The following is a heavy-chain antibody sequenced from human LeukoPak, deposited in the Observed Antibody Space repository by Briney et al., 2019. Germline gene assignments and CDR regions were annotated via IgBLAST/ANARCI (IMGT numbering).Heavy chain of an antibody. J-gene: IGHJ4*02. CDR2: IYYSGST. CDR3: ARRGYYDSSGYYRY. V-gene: IGHV4-39*01. D-gene: IGHD3-22*01. Sequence: SETLSLTCTVSGGSISSSSYYWGWIRQPPGKGLEWTGSIYYSGSTYYNPSLKSRVTISVDTSKDQFSLKLSSVTAADTAVYYCARRGYYDSSGYYRYWGQGTLVTVSS. CDR1: GGSISSSSYY.